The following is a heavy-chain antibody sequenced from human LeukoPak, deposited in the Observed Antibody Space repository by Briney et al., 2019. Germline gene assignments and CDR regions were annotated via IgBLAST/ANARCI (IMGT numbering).Heavy chain of an antibody. D-gene: IGHD6-13*01. CDR1: GFTFSSYS. Sequence: GGSLRLSCAASGFTFSSYSMNWVRQAPGKGLEWVSYISSSSSTIYYADSVKGRFTISRDNAKNSLYLQMNSLRAEDTAVYYCARESGSSWRDFDYWGQGTLVTVSS. CDR2: ISSSSSTI. V-gene: IGHV3-48*01. J-gene: IGHJ4*02. CDR3: ARESGSSWRDFDY.